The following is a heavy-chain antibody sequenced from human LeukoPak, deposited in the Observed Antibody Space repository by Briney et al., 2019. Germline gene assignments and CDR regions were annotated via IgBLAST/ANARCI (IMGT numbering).Heavy chain of an antibody. CDR1: GFTFSYHW. V-gene: IGHV3-7*01. J-gene: IGHJ4*02. CDR3: ARQTTEATRDLFDF. CDR2: IKNDGAVK. D-gene: IGHD1-1*01. Sequence: GGSLRLSCAASGFTFSYHWMTWVRQAPGKGLEWVANIKNDGAVKNYVDSVKGRFTISRDNTKKSLYLQMNSLRAEDTAVFYCARQTTEATRDLFDFWGQGTLVTVSS.